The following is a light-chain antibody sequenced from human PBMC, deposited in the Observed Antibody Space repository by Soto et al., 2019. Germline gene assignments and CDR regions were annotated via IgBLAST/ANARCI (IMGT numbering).Light chain of an antibody. J-gene: IGKJ5*01. CDR3: QQRSNWPVT. V-gene: IGKV3-11*01. Sequence: IVLTQPPATLSLSPGERATLSCRASQNISNYVIWYQQKPGQAPRLVIYDVSNRAAGIPARFSGSGSGTDFTLTISSLEPEDFAVYYCQQRSNWPVTFGQGTRLEI. CDR2: DVS. CDR1: QNISNY.